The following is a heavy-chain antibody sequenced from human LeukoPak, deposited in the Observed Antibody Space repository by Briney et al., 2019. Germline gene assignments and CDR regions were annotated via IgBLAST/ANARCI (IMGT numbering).Heavy chain of an antibody. D-gene: IGHD1-26*01. Sequence: KSSETLSLTCTVSGDSISNHQWSWIRQPPGKGLEWIGNIYYSGSANYNPSLKSRVTISVDTSKNQFSLKLSSVTAADTAVYYCARGSGSYFDFDYWGQGTLVTVSS. CDR3: ARGSGSYFDFDY. CDR2: IYYSGSA. CDR1: GDSISNHQ. J-gene: IGHJ4*02. V-gene: IGHV4-59*11.